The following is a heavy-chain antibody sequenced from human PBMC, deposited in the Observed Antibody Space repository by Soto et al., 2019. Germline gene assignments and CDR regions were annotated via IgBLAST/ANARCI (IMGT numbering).Heavy chain of an antibody. D-gene: IGHD4-17*01. Sequence: QVQLVESGGGVVQPGRSLRLSCTASGFTFSSYGMHWVRQTPVKGLEWVAVISFDGSNEDHADSVKGRFTISRDNSKNTLYLQMDSLRAEDTAVYHCAKDPGANIYGGNSGYFQHWGQGTLVTVSS. CDR2: ISFDGSNE. CDR1: GFTFSSYG. V-gene: IGHV3-30*18. CDR3: AKDPGANIYGGNSGYFQH. J-gene: IGHJ1*01.